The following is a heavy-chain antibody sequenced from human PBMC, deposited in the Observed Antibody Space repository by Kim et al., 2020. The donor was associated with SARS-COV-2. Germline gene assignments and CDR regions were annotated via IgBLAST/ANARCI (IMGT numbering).Heavy chain of an antibody. Sequence: ADSMKARFYISRDDSKNTLYVQMHSLRAENTAVYYCAKLKTSSCKSAMDVWGQGTTVTVSS. J-gene: IGHJ6*02. CDR3: AKLKTSSCKSAMDV. V-gene: IGHV3-23*01. D-gene: IGHD6-13*01.